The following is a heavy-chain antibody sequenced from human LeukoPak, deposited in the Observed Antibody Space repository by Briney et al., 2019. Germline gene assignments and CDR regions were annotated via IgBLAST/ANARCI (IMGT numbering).Heavy chain of an antibody. V-gene: IGHV1-69*06. CDR3: ARETGYAYGRAPLDY. CDR1: GYTLTELS. J-gene: IGHJ4*02. Sequence: ASVKVSCKVSGYTLTELSMHWVRQAPGQGLEWMGGIIPMSGTVNNAQKFQGRVTITADKSTGTAYMELSSLRSDDTAVYYCARETGYAYGRAPLDYWGQGTLVTVSS. CDR2: IIPMSGTV. D-gene: IGHD5-18*01.